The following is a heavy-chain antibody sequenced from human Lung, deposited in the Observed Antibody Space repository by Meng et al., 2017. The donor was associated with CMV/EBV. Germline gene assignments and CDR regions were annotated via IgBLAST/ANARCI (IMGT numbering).Heavy chain of an antibody. D-gene: IGHD3-16*01. Sequence: GESXKISXTASGFTFSTYDFHWVRQAPGKGLEWVSYISSSGSTIHYADSVKGRFTISGDNAKESLYLQMNSLRAEDTAIYYCARDTGWDLHPYYFDYWGQGTXVTVSS. V-gene: IGHV3-48*03. CDR1: GFTFSTYD. CDR2: ISSSGSTI. CDR3: ARDTGWDLHPYYFDY. J-gene: IGHJ4*02.